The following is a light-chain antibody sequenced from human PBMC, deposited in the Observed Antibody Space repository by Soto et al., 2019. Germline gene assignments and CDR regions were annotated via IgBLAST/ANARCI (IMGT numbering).Light chain of an antibody. CDR2: EVS. V-gene: IGLV2-14*01. J-gene: IGLJ2*01. CDR3: NAYTGTSTVV. Sequence: QSVLTQPASVSGSPGQSITISCTGSSSDVGGYNYVSWYQQHPGKAPKLMIYEVSNRPSGVSNRFSGSKSGNTASLTISRLQGEDEADYYCNAYTGTSTVVFGGGTKVTVL. CDR1: SSDVGGYNY.